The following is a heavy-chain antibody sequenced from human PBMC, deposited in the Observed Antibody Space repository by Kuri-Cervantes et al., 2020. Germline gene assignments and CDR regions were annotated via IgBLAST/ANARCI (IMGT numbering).Heavy chain of an antibody. J-gene: IGHJ4*02. CDR1: GFTFSNAW. CDR2: IKSKTDGGTT. D-gene: IGHD6-6*01. Sequence: GESLKISCAASGFTFSNAWMSWVRPAPGKGLEWVGRIKSKTDGGTTDYAAPVKGRFTISRDDSKNTLYLQMNSLKTEDTAVYYCTTLIAARPRWGQGTLVTVSS. CDR3: TTLIAARPR. V-gene: IGHV3-15*01.